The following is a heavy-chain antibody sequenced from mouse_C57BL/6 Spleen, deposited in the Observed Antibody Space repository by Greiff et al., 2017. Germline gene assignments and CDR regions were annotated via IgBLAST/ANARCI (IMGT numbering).Heavy chain of an antibody. V-gene: IGHV1-64*01. Sequence: QVQLQQPGAELVKPGASVKLSCKASGYTFTSYWMHWVKQRPGQGLEWIGMIHPNSGSTNYNEKFKSKATLTVDKSSSTAYMQLSSLTSEDSAVYYGARLGRDPHWYFEGWGTGTTVTVSS. J-gene: IGHJ1*03. CDR1: GYTFTSYW. D-gene: IGHD4-1*01. CDR2: IHPNSGST. CDR3: ARLGRDPHWYFEG.